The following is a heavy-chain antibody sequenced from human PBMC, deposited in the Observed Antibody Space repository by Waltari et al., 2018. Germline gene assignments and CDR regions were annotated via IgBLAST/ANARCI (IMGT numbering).Heavy chain of an antibody. CDR2: IFPGDSHP. D-gene: IGHD5-18*01. V-gene: IGHV5-51*01. CDR1: GYSFTRYW. Sequence: EVQLVQSGAEVKKPGESLKISCEGSGYSFTRYWIGWVRQMPGKGLEWMVVIFPGDSHPQYSPSFRGQVTISADNSITTAYLQWSSLKASDTAIYFCARQPLHSYGIRHFDYWGQGTPVTVS. CDR3: ARQPLHSYGIRHFDY. J-gene: IGHJ4*02.